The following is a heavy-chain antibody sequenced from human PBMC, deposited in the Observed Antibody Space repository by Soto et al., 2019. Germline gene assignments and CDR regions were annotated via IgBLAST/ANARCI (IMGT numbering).Heavy chain of an antibody. Sequence: SETLSLTCAVSGGSISSGGYSWSWIPQPPGKGLEWIGYIYHSGSTYYNPSLKSRVTISVDRSKNQFSLKLSSVTAADTAVYYCARVPDRWGQGTLVTVSS. CDR3: ARVPDR. CDR2: IYHSGST. V-gene: IGHV4-30-2*01. CDR1: GGSISSGGYS. D-gene: IGHD2-2*01. J-gene: IGHJ5*02.